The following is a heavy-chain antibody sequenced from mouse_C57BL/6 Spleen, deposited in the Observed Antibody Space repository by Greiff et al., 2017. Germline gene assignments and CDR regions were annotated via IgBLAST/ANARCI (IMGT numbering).Heavy chain of an antibody. CDR3: ARLDGCYPAWFAY. J-gene: IGHJ3*01. D-gene: IGHD2-3*01. CDR2: IYPGDGDT. CDR1: GYAFSSSW. Sequence: VQLQQSGPELVKPGASVKISCKASGYAFSSSWMNWVKQRPGKGLEWIGRIYPGDGDTNYNGQFKGKATLTADKSSSTAYMQLSSLTSEHSAVYFCARLDGCYPAWFAYWGQGTLVTVSA. V-gene: IGHV1-82*01.